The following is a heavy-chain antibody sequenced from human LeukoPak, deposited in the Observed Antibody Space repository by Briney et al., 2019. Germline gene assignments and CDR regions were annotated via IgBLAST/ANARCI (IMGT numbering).Heavy chain of an antibody. D-gene: IGHD1-26*01. V-gene: IGHV4-39*01. CDR1: GGSISSSSYY. CDR2: IYYSGST. Sequence: SETLSLTCTASGGSISSSSYYWGWIRQPPGKGLEWIGSIYYSGSTYYNPSLKSRVTISVETSKNQFSLKLSSVTAADTAVYYCARLQWELYDFDYWGQGTLVTVSS. CDR3: ARLQWELYDFDY. J-gene: IGHJ4*02.